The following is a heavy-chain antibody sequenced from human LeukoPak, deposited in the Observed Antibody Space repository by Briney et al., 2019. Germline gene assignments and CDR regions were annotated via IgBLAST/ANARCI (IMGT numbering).Heavy chain of an antibody. CDR2: IYYSGDT. CDR3: ARVLSSSWPPKGYSWFDP. CDR1: GGSISSYY. D-gene: IGHD6-13*01. J-gene: IGHJ5*02. V-gene: IGHV4-59*01. Sequence: SETLSLTCTVSGGSISSYYWSWIRQPPGKGLEWIGYIYYSGDTNYNPSLKSRVTISVDTSKNQFSLKLSSVTAADTAVYYCARVLSSSWPPKGYSWFDPWGQGTLVTVSS.